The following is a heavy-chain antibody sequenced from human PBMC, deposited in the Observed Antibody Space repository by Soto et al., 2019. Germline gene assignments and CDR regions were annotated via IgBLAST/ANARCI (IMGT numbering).Heavy chain of an antibody. CDR1: GGTFSSYA. V-gene: IGHV1-69*06. D-gene: IGHD3-10*01. Sequence: GASVKVSCKASGGTFSSYAISWVRQAPGQGLEWMGGIIPIFGTANYAQSLQGRIAMTADTSTSTAYMELRSLISDDTAVYYCVRLWSLHTSFGPFDIWGPGTMVTVSS. CDR2: IIPIFGTA. J-gene: IGHJ3*02. CDR3: VRLWSLHTSFGPFDI.